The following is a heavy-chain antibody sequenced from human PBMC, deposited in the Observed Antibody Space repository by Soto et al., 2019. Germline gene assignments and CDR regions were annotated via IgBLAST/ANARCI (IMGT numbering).Heavy chain of an antibody. D-gene: IGHD2-2*02. J-gene: IGHJ6*02. CDR2: ISSRSDI. CDR1: GFTFSTYS. V-gene: IGHV3-21*01. CDR3: AREYTAWPLAYGLDV. Sequence: PGGSLRLSCVGSGFTFSTYSINWVRQAPGRGLEWVSSISSRSDIYYADSVKGRFTISRDNAKNSVSLQMNSLRAEDTAVYYCAREYTAWPLAYGLDVWGQGTTVTVSS.